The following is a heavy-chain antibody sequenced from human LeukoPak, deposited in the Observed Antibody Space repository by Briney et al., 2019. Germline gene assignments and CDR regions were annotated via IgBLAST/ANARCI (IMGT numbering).Heavy chain of an antibody. Sequence: GASVKVSCKASGYTFTSYYMHWVRQAPGQGLEWMGIINPSGGSTSYAQKFQGRVTMTRDMSTSTVYMELSSLRSEDTAVYYCARGYCSSTSCYGGPYYYYYMDVWGKGTTVTISS. D-gene: IGHD2-2*01. J-gene: IGHJ6*03. V-gene: IGHV1-46*01. CDR2: INPSGGST. CDR3: ARGYCSSTSCYGGPYYYYYMDV. CDR1: GYTFTSYY.